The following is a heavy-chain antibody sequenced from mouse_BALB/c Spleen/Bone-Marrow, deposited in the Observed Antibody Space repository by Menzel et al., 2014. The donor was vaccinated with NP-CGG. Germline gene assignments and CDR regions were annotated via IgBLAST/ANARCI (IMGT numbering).Heavy chain of an antibody. D-gene: IGHD1-1*01. CDR2: ISYSGST. V-gene: IGHV3-2*02. Sequence: EVKVVDSGPGLVKPSQSLSLTCTVTGYSITSDYAWNWIRQFPGNRLEWMGYISYSGSTYYNPSLKSRISITRDTSKNQFFLQLNSVTSEDTATYYCARGRAYDTSYWFAYWGQGTLVTVSA. J-gene: IGHJ3*01. CDR3: ARGRAYDTSYWFAY. CDR1: GYSITSDYA.